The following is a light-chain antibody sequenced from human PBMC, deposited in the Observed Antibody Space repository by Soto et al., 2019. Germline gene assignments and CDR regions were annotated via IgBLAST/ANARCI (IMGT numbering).Light chain of an antibody. CDR3: SSLAGSYNLV. J-gene: IGLJ3*02. Sequence: QSVLTQPRSVSGSPGQAVTISCTGTSSDIGAYNYVFWYQQYPGKSPKLIIYYVFKRPSGVPARFAACKSGYTAFLTITRLHTEDEADYHCSSLAGSYNLVFGGGTKVTVL. V-gene: IGLV2-11*01. CDR2: YVF. CDR1: SSDIGAYNY.